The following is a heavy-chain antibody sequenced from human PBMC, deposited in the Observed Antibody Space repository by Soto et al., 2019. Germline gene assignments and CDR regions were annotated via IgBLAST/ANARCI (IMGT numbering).Heavy chain of an antibody. CDR1: GFTFSSYW. Sequence: EVQLVESGGGLVQPGGSLRLSCAASGFTFSSYWMHWVRQAPGKGLVWVSRINSDGSSTSYADSVKGRFTISRDNAKNTLYLQMNSLRAEDTAVYYCARAYSSSLVKRSYGMDVWGQGTTVTVSS. CDR3: ARAYSSSLVKRSYGMDV. CDR2: INSDGSST. D-gene: IGHD6-6*01. J-gene: IGHJ6*02. V-gene: IGHV3-74*01.